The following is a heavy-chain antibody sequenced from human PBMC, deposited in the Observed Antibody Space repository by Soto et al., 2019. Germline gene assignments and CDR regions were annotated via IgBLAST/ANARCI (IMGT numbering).Heavy chain of an antibody. J-gene: IGHJ4*02. D-gene: IGHD7-27*01. CDR2: IYYGGST. CDR1: GDSISTDY. Sequence: SVTLSLTCTVSGDSISTDYWSWIRQSPGKGLEWIGFIYYGGSTNYNPSLKSRVTISVDTPKNQFSLKLSSVTAADTAVYYCAKNWNWGSLVHRGQGTLVTVSS. CDR3: AKNWNWGSLVH. V-gene: IGHV4-59*08.